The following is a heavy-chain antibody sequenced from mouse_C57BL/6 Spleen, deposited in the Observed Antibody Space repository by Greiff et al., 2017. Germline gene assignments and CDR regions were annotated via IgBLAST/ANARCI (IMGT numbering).Heavy chain of an antibody. Sequence: QVHVKQSGPELVKPGASVTISCKASGYSFTSYYIHWVKQRPGQGLEWIGWIYPGSGNTKYNEKFKGKATLTAETSASTAYMQLSSLTSEDSAVYYCARSDSNYNYYTMDYWGQGTSVTVSS. V-gene: IGHV1-66*01. D-gene: IGHD2-5*01. CDR3: ARSDSNYNYYTMDY. CDR1: GYSFTSYY. J-gene: IGHJ4*01. CDR2: IYPGSGNT.